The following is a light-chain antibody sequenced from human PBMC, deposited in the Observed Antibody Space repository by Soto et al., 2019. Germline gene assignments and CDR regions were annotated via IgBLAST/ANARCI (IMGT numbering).Light chain of an antibody. V-gene: IGKV1-33*01. CDR2: GAS. CDR1: QDIKKY. Sequence: DIQMTQSPSSLSASVGASVTITCQASQDIKKYLNWYQQKPGKGPKLLIYGASKLEAGVSLRFSGSGSVTSFTFTISSVQSEDFATYYCQQYDVRPRAFGPGTKLDI. J-gene: IGKJ3*01. CDR3: QQYDVRPRA.